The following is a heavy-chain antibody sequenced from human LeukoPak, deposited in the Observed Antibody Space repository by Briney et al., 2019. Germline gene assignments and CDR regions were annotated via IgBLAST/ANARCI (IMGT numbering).Heavy chain of an antibody. Sequence: GGSLRLSCAASGFTFSSYSMNWVRQAPGKGLEWVSYISSSSSTIYCADSVKGRFTISRDNAKNSLYLQMNSLRAEDTAVYYCARGGSYAADYWGQGTLVTVSS. CDR2: ISSSSSTI. J-gene: IGHJ4*02. D-gene: IGHD1-26*01. CDR1: GFTFSSYS. CDR3: ARGGSYAADY. V-gene: IGHV3-48*01.